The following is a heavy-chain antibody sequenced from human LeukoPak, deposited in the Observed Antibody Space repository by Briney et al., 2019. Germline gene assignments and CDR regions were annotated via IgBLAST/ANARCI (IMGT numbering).Heavy chain of an antibody. CDR1: GYTFTNYG. D-gene: IGHD3-22*01. J-gene: IGHJ4*02. Sequence: ASVKVSCKASGYTFTNYGINWVRQAPGQGLEWMGWISAYNGNTNYAQKLQGRVTMTADTSTSTAYMELRSLRSDDTAVYYCARDPYYDSSGYYDYWGQGTLVTVSS. CDR2: ISAYNGNT. V-gene: IGHV1-18*01. CDR3: ARDPYYDSSGYYDY.